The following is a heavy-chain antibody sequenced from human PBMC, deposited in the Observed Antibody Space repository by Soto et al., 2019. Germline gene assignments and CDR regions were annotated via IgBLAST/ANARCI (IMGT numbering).Heavy chain of an antibody. D-gene: IGHD5-18*01. Sequence: QVHLVESGGDVVQPGRSLRLSCAASGFTFYVDGMHWVRQAPGKGLEWVELISHDDMTKHYADAVKGRFSISRDSSKNTMYLQMNSLRPEDTAVYYCAKYQIGLGYRMDVWGQGTTVTVSS. J-gene: IGHJ6*02. CDR2: ISHDDMTK. CDR3: AKYQIGLGYRMDV. V-gene: IGHV3-30*18. CDR1: GFTFYVDG.